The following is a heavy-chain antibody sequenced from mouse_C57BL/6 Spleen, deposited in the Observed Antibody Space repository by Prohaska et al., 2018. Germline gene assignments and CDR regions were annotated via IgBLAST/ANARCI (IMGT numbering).Heavy chain of an antibody. CDR2: INSDGSAI. J-gene: IGHJ1*03. D-gene: IGHD1-1*01. CDR1: GFTFSGFW. V-gene: IGHV11-2*01. CDR3: MRYGSSYWDFDV. Sequence: EVQLLETGGGLVQPGGSRGLSCEGSGFTFSGFWMSWVRQTPGKTLEWIGDINSDGSAINYEPYIKDRFTIFRDNDKSTLYLQMSNVRSEDTATYFCMRYGSSYWDFDVWGTGTTVTVSS.